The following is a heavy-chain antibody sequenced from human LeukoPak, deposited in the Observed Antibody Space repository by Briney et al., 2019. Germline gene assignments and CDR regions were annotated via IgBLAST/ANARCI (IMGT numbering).Heavy chain of an antibody. Sequence: SETLSLTCTVSGGSISSYYWSWIRQPPGKGLEWIGEINHSGSTNYNPSLKSRVTISVDTSKNQFSLKLSSVTAADTAVYYCARHHRAVYYFDYWGQGTLVTVSS. J-gene: IGHJ4*02. V-gene: IGHV4-34*01. CDR1: GGSISSYY. CDR3: ARHHRAVYYFDY. CDR2: INHSGST.